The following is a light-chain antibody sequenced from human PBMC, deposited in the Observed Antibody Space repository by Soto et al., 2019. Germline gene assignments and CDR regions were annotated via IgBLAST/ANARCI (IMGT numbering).Light chain of an antibody. V-gene: IGLV2-11*01. J-gene: IGLJ1*01. Sequence: ALTQPRSVSGSPGQSVTISCTGTSSDVGGYNYVSWYQQHPGKAPKLMIYDVSKRPSGVPDRFSGSKSGNTASLTISGLQAEDEADYYCCSYAGSYSHYVFGTGTKVTV. CDR1: SSDVGGYNY. CDR2: DVS. CDR3: CSYAGSYSHYV.